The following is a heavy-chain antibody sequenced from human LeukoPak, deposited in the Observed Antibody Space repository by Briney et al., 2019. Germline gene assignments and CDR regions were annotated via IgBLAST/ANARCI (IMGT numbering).Heavy chain of an antibody. Sequence: GASVKVSCKASGGTFSSYAISWVRQAPGQGLEWMGRIIPILGIANYAQKFQGRVTMTRDTSTSTVYMELSSLRSEDTAVYYCARDSRGYAVYWGQGTLVTVSS. J-gene: IGHJ4*02. D-gene: IGHD3-3*01. CDR3: ARDSRGYAVY. CDR1: GGTFSSYA. CDR2: IIPILGIA. V-gene: IGHV1-69*04.